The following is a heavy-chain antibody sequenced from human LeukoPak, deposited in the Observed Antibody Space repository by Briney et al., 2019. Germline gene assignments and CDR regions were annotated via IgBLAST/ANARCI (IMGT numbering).Heavy chain of an antibody. CDR2: IYTSGSG. Sequence: SETLSLTCTVSGASISIYYWSWIRQPAGKGLEWIGRIYTSGSGNYSPSLKSRVTMSVDTSKNQFSLKLSSVTAADTAVYYCARDRGYSYGYWYFDLWGRGTLSLSPQ. CDR3: ARDRGYSYGYWYFDL. D-gene: IGHD5-18*01. J-gene: IGHJ2*01. CDR1: GASISIYY. V-gene: IGHV4-4*07.